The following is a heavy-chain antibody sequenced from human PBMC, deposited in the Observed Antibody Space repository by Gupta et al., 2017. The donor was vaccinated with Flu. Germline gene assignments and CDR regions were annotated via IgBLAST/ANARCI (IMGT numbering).Heavy chain of an antibody. CDR3: AKDYCSRTNCDAYYYSYLDV. Sequence: QAPGKGLEWVSGITWNSGDIGYADSVKGRFTISRDSVSNSLYLEMNSLRIEDTALYYCAKDYCSRTNCDAYYYSYLDVWGEGTTVTVSS. D-gene: IGHD2-2*01. J-gene: IGHJ6*03. CDR2: ITWNSGDI. V-gene: IGHV3-9*01.